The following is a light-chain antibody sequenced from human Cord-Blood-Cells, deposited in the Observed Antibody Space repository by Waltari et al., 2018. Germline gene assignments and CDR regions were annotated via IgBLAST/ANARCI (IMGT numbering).Light chain of an antibody. V-gene: IGKV3-11*01. CDR2: DAS. CDR3: QQRSNWPIT. CDR1: QSVSSY. J-gene: IGKJ5*01. Sequence: EVVLTQSPAPLSLSPGEIATLSCRASQSVSSYLAWYQQKPGQAPRLLIYDASNGATGIPARFSGSGSGTDFTLTISSLEPEDFAVYYCQQRSNWPITFGQGTRLEIK.